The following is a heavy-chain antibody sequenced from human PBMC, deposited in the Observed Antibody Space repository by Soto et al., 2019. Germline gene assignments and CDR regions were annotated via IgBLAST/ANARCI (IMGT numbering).Heavy chain of an antibody. CDR3: ARHQQYGGNFDF. CDR2: IYYSGST. D-gene: IGHD3-16*01. V-gene: IGHV4-59*08. J-gene: IGHJ4*02. Sequence: SETLSLTCNVSGASITNYYWSWIRQAPGKGLEWIGYIYYSGSTNYNPSLKSRVSISVHTSKIQFSLNLSSVTAADTAVYYCARHQQYGGNFDFWGQGTLVTVSS. CDR1: GASITNYY.